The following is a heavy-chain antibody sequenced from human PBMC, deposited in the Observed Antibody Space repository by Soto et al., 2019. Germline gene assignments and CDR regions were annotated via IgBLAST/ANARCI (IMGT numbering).Heavy chain of an antibody. CDR2: IYYSGST. V-gene: IGHV4-39*01. D-gene: IGHD6-13*01. Sequence: PSETLSLTCTVSGGSISSSSYYWGWIRQPPGKGLEWIGSIYYSGSTYYNPSLKSRVTISVDTSKNQFSLKLGSVTAADTAVYYCARLNSSSWYENYFDYWGQGTLVTVSS. CDR1: GGSISSSSYY. CDR3: ARLNSSSWYENYFDY. J-gene: IGHJ4*02.